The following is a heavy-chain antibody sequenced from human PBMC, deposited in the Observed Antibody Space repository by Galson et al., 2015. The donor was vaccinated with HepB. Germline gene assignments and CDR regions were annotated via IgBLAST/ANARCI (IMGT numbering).Heavy chain of an antibody. Sequence: SLRLSCAASGFTVSSNYMSWVRQAPGKGLEWVSVIYSGGSTYYADSVKDRFTISRDNSKNTLYLQMNSLRAEDTAVYYCARERAGGDCYFDYWGQGTLVTVSS. J-gene: IGHJ4*02. V-gene: IGHV3-66*02. D-gene: IGHD2-21*02. CDR1: GFTVSSNY. CDR2: IYSGGST. CDR3: ARERAGGDCYFDY.